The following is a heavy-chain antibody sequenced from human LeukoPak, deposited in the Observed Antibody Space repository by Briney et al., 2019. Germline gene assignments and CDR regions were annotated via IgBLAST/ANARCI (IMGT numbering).Heavy chain of an antibody. D-gene: IGHD3-22*01. CDR1: GDSFSSNSAA. Sequence: SQTLSLTCAISGDSFSSNSAAWNWIRQSPSRGLEWLGRTYYRSKWYNDYAVSVKSRITINPDTSKNQFSLQLNSVTPEDTAVYYCARDMGPDYYDSSGYQVGFDYWGQGTLVTVSS. CDR3: ARDMGPDYYDSSGYQVGFDY. J-gene: IGHJ4*02. V-gene: IGHV6-1*01. CDR2: TYYRSKWYN.